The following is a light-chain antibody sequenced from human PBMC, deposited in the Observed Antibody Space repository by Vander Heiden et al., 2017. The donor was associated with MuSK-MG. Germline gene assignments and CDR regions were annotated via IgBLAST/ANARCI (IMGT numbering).Light chain of an antibody. CDR1: QSISSY. CDR2: DAA. CDR3: QQPSNWPPIT. V-gene: IGKV3-11*01. J-gene: IGKJ5*01. Sequence: EIVLTQSPATLSLSPGERATLSCRASQSISSYLAWYQQKPGQAPRLLIYDAANRASGVPARFTDSGYGTDFILTISSREPEDSAVYYCQQPSNWPPITFGQGTQMDIK.